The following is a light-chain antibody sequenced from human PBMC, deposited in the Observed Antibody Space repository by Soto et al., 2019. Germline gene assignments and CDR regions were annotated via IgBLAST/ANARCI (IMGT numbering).Light chain of an antibody. CDR2: AAS. Sequence: VRTQSPATLSVSPGERDAPSGRASQSVSTNLAWYQQKPGQPHRLLIYAASSRATGITDRFSGSGSGTEFTITVSRLEPEDFAVYYCQPYGISPWTFGQGTKVDIK. V-gene: IGKV3-20*01. CDR1: QSVSTN. CDR3: QPYGISPWT. J-gene: IGKJ1*01.